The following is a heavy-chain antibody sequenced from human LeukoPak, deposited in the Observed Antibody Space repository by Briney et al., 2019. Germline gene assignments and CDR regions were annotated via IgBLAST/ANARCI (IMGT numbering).Heavy chain of an antibody. D-gene: IGHD2-21*02. CDR3: AKNVHIVVVTALMDV. CDR1: GFTFSNYG. CDR2: ISHDENNK. Sequence: PGGSLRLSCAASGFTFSNYGMHWVRQAPGKGLEWVTGISHDENNKFYADSVKGRFTISRDNSKNTLYLQMNSLRAEDTAVYYCAKNVHIVVVTALMDVWGQGTTVTVSS. J-gene: IGHJ6*02. V-gene: IGHV3-30*18.